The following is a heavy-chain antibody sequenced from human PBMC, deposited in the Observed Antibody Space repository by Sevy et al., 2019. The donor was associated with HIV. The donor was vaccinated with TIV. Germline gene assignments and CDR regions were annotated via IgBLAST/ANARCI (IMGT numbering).Heavy chain of an antibody. Sequence: GGSLRLSCAASGFTFSSYAMSWVRQAPGKGVEWVSAISGSGGSTYYADSVKGRFTISRDNSKNTLYLQMNSLRAEDTAVYYCAKDRRYYDSSGYYAFDYWGQGTLVTVSS. J-gene: IGHJ4*02. CDR1: GFTFSSYA. D-gene: IGHD3-22*01. CDR2: ISGSGGST. CDR3: AKDRRYYDSSGYYAFDY. V-gene: IGHV3-23*01.